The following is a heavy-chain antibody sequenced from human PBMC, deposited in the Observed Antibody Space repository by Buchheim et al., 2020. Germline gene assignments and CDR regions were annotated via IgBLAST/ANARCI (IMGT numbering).Heavy chain of an antibody. CDR2: INSDGSST. V-gene: IGHV3-74*01. J-gene: IGHJ6*02. CDR1: GFTFSSYW. Sequence: EVQLVESGGGLVQPGGSLRLSCAASGFTFSSYWMHWVRQAPGKGLVWVSRINSDGSSTSYADSVKGRFTISRDNAKNTLYLQMNSLRAEDTAVYYCARDQVLRFLEWLSPLDYYYGMDVWGQGTT. D-gene: IGHD3-3*01. CDR3: ARDQVLRFLEWLSPLDYYYGMDV.